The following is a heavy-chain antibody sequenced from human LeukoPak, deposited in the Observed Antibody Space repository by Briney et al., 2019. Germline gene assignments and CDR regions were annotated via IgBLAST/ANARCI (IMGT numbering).Heavy chain of an antibody. CDR1: GYTFTGCY. V-gene: IGHV1-2*02. J-gene: IGHJ5*02. Sequence: ASVKVSCKASGYTFTGCYMHWVRQAPGQGLEWMGWINPNSGGTNYAQKFQGRVTMTRDTSISTAYMELSRLRSDDTAVYYCARVRYSSSPRGSYNWFDPWGQGTLVTVSS. CDR3: ARVRYSSSPRGSYNWFDP. D-gene: IGHD6-13*01. CDR2: INPNSGGT.